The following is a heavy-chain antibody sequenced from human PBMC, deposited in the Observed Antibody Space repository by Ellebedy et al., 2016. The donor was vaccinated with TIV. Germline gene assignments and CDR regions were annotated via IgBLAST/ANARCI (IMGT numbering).Heavy chain of an antibody. V-gene: IGHV3-30*18. CDR1: GFAVSTYG. CDR2: ISYDGISK. Sequence: PEGSLRLSCAASGFAVSTYGMHWVRQAPGKGLESVTMISYDGISKSYADSVKGRFTISRDNSKNTLYLQMNSLRGEETAVYYCAKTLPGQQLVLRYYYYGMDVWGQGTTVTVSS. D-gene: IGHD6-13*01. J-gene: IGHJ6*02. CDR3: AKTLPGQQLVLRYYYYGMDV.